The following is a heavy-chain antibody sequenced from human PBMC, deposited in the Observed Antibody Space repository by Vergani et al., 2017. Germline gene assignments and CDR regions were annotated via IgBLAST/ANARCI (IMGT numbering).Heavy chain of an antibody. V-gene: IGHV4-38-2*01. J-gene: IGHJ5*02. CDR3: ARRSSRYYFDI. Sequence: QVNLQESGPGLVKPSETLSLTCAVSGDSISSGNNWGWIRQPPGKGLEWISSVSHSGDTYFNPSLKGRVSISMDTSKNYFFLTLSSVTAAETAMYYCARRSSRYYFDIWGQGVLITVSS. CDR1: GDSISSGNN. CDR2: VSHSGDT. D-gene: IGHD2-2*01.